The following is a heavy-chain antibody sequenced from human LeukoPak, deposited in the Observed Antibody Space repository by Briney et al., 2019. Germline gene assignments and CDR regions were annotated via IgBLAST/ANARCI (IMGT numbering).Heavy chain of an antibody. CDR1: GFPFSSYG. CDR3: TKSYCGGDGQNLDGFDV. CDR2: ISYDGNNK. Sequence: GGSLTLSCAASGFPFSSYGTHWVRQAPGKGLEWVAFISYDGNNKYFVDSVKGRFTISRDKSKSTMDLQMHSLKVEDTAIYFCTKSYCGGDGQNLDGFDVWGQGTMVIVSS. J-gene: IGHJ3*01. D-gene: IGHD2-21*02. V-gene: IGHV3-30*02.